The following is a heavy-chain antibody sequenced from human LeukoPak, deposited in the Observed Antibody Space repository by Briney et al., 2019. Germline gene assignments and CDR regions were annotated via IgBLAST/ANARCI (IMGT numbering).Heavy chain of an antibody. J-gene: IGHJ4*02. V-gene: IGHV3-23*01. CDR2: ISGSGGST. CDR1: LDTLTVAA. CDR3: AKDLSGIAVAGTSDY. D-gene: IGHD6-19*01. Sequence: PGGSLRVSSVPPLDTLTVAAICTVRQAPGKGLEWVSAISGSGGSTYYADSVKGRFTISRDNSKNTLYLQMNSLRAEDTAVFYCAKDLSGIAVAGTSDYWGQGTVVTVSS.